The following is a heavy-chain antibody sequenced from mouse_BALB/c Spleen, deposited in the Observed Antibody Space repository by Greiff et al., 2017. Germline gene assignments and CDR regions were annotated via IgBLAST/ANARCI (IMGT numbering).Heavy chain of an antibody. CDR3: ARWGIYDGYYFDY. J-gene: IGHJ2*01. D-gene: IGHD2-3*01. CDR2: ISYSGST. CDR1: GDSITSGY. V-gene: IGHV3-8*02. Sequence: EVHLVESGPSLVKPSQTLSLTCSVTGDSITSGYWNWIRKFPGNKLEYMGYISYSGSTYYNPSLKSRISITRDTSKNQYYLQLNSVTTEDTATYYCARWGIYDGYYFDYWGQGTTLTVSS.